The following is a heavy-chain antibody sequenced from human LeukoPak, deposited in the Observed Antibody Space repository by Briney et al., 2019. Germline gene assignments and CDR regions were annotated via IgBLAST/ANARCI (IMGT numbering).Heavy chain of an antibody. Sequence: GASVKVSCKASGYTFISYDINWVRQVTGQGLEWMGWMNPNSGNAAYAQKFQGRVTITADESTSTAYMELSSLRSEDTAVYYCARGLVGANDYWGQGTLVTVSS. D-gene: IGHD1-26*01. CDR3: ARGLVGANDY. J-gene: IGHJ4*02. CDR1: GYTFISYD. V-gene: IGHV1-8*03. CDR2: MNPNSGNA.